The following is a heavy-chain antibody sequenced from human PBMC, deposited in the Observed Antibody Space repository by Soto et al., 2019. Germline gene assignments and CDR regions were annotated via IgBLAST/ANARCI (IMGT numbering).Heavy chain of an antibody. J-gene: IGHJ4*02. CDR1: GFSLTTYDMG. V-gene: IGHV2-5*02. D-gene: IGHD4-17*01. CDR3: AHAGDYALLTFDH. CDR2: IYWDDDK. Sequence: QITLKESGPTLVRPAQTLTLTCAFSGFSLTTYDMGVAWIRQPPGKALEWLVLIYWDDDKRYSPSLKDRLAISKDTSRNQVVLTITNMDPGDTATYFCAHAGDYALLTFDHWGPGTLVTVSS.